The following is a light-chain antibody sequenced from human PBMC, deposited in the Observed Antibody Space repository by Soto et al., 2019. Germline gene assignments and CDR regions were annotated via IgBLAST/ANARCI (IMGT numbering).Light chain of an antibody. CDR1: QSVSSN. CDR2: GAS. CDR3: QQYNNWPIT. J-gene: IGKJ5*01. V-gene: IGKV3-15*01. Sequence: EVVLTQSPGTLSVSPGERATLSCRASQSVSSNLAWYQQKPGQAPRLLIYGASTRATGIPARFSGSGSGTEFTLTISSLQSEDFAVYHCQQYNNWPITFGQGTRLEIK.